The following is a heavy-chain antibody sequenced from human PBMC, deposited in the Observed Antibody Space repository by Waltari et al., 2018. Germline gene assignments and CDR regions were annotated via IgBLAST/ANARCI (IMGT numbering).Heavy chain of an antibody. CDR1: GYSISSGYY. D-gene: IGHD1-26*01. Sequence: QVQLQESGPGLVKPSETLSLTCTVSGYSISSGYYWGWIRQPPGKGLEWIGSIYHSGSTDYNPSLKSRVTISVDTSKNQFALKLSSVTAADTAVYYCASTSRVGAYYYYYMDVWGKGTTVTVSS. CDR2: IYHSGST. CDR3: ASTSRVGAYYYYYMDV. J-gene: IGHJ6*03. V-gene: IGHV4-38-2*02.